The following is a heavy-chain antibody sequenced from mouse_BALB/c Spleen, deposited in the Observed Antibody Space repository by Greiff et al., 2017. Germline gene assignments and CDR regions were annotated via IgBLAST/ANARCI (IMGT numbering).Heavy chain of an antibody. CDR3: TRKDYYGSPFDV. V-gene: IGHV1S127*01. Sequence: QVQLQQSGPELVKPGASVKISCKASGYTFTDYWMHWVKQRPGQGLEWIGAIDTSDSYTSYNQKFKGKATLTVDESSSTAYMQLSSPTSEDSAVYYCTRKDYYGSPFDVWGAGTTVTVSS. CDR2: IDTSDSYT. D-gene: IGHD1-1*01. J-gene: IGHJ1*01. CDR1: GYTFTDYW.